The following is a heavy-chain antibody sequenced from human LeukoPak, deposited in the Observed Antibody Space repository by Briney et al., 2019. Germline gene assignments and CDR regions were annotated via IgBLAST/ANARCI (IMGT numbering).Heavy chain of an antibody. V-gene: IGHV3-30*04. D-gene: IGHD3-22*01. CDR2: ISYDGSNK. CDR3: ARDRGYYYDSPDY. Sequence: GGSLRLSCAASGFTFSSYAMHWVRQAPGKGLEWVAVISYDGSNKYYADSVKGRFTISRDNSKNTLYLQMNSLRAEDTAVYYCARDRGYYYDSPDYWGQGTLVTVSS. J-gene: IGHJ4*02. CDR1: GFTFSSYA.